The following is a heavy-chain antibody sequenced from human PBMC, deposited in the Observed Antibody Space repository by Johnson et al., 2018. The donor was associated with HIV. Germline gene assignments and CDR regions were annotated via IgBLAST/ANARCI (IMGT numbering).Heavy chain of an antibody. D-gene: IGHD3-22*01. Sequence: QVLLLESGGGVVQPGGSLRLSCAASGFTFSSYGMHWVRQAPGKGLEWVAFIRYDGSNKYYADSVKGRFTISRDNSKNTLYLQMNSLRAEDTAVYYCAKGFYDSSGTDSFHIWGQGTMVTVSS. CDR1: GFTFSSYG. CDR2: IRYDGSNK. CDR3: AKGFYDSSGTDSFHI. V-gene: IGHV3-30*02. J-gene: IGHJ3*02.